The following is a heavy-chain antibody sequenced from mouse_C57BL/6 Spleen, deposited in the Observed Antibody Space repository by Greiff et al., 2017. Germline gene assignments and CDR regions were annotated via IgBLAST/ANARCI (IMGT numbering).Heavy chain of an antibody. CDR3: ARRRTGAWFAY. CDR1: GYSFTGYY. CDR2: INPSTGGT. J-gene: IGHJ3*01. Sequence: VQLLQSGPELVKPGASVKISCKASGYSFTGYYMNWVKQSPEKSLEWIGDINPSTGGTTYNQKFKAKATLTVDKSTSTAYMQLKSLTAEDSAVYYCARRRTGAWFAYWGQGTLVTVSA. V-gene: IGHV1-42*01.